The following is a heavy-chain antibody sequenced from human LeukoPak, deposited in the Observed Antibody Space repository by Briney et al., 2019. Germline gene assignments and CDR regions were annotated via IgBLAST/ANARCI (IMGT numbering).Heavy chain of an antibody. CDR1: GGSISSGGYY. CDR3: ARGPARTFDY. J-gene: IGHJ4*02. Sequence: SETLSLTCTVSGGSISSGGYYWSWIRQHPGKGLEWIGYIYYSGSTYYNPSLKSRVTILVDTSKNQFSLKLSSVTAADTAVYYCARGPARTFDYWGQGTLVTVSS. CDR2: IYYSGST. V-gene: IGHV4-31*03.